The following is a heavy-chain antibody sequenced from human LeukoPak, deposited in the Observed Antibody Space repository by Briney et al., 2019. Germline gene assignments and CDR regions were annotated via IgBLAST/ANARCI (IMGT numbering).Heavy chain of an antibody. J-gene: IGHJ4*02. D-gene: IGHD2-8*01. CDR2: INSISGEI. V-gene: IGHV3-21*05. CDR1: GFTFSYYS. Sequence: GGSLRLSCVASGFTFSYYSMNWVRQAPGKGLEWVSYINSISGEIWYADSVKGRFTISRDNAKNSLYLQMSYLRAEDSAVYYCARDYDGVRDHWWGQGTLVTVSS. CDR3: ARDYDGVRDHW.